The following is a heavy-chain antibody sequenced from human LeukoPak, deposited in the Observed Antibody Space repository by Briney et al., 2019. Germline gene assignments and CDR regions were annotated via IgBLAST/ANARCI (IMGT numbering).Heavy chain of an antibody. CDR3: AKDLMAYSSGNNWFDP. CDR2: ISGSGGST. Sequence: GGSLRLSCAASGFTLSSYAMSWVRHAPGKGLEWVSAISGSGGSTYYADSVKGRFTISRDNSKNTLYLQMNSLRAEDTAVYYCAKDLMAYSSGNNWFDPWGQGTLVTVSS. J-gene: IGHJ5*02. V-gene: IGHV3-23*01. CDR1: GFTLSSYA. D-gene: IGHD6-19*01.